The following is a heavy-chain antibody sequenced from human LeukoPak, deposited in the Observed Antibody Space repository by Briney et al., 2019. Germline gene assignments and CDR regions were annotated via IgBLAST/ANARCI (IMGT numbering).Heavy chain of an antibody. CDR3: AQGSTTVTTKVWFEP. CDR2: ISDSSGNT. D-gene: IGHD4-17*01. Sequence: GGSLRLSCAVSGFTFSSYAMSWVRQAPGKGLEWVSTISDSSGNTYYADSVKGRFTISRDNSKNTLYMQMNSLRADDTAVYYCAQGSTTVTTKVWFEPWGQGTPVTVSS. J-gene: IGHJ5*02. CDR1: GFTFSSYA. V-gene: IGHV3-23*01.